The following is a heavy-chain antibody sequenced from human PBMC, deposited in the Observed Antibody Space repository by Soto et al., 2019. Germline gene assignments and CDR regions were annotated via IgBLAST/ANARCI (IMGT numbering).Heavy chain of an antibody. CDR1: GFTFDNYA. CDR2: ISWNSGGI. CDR3: LKDTSYGSASYYFRYFDL. D-gene: IGHD3-10*01. Sequence: EVQLVESGGGLVQPGRSLRLSCAASGFTFDNYAMHWVRQPPGKGLEWVSGISWNSGGIASADSVEGRFTISRDNAKNSVYLQLHTLRVEDTAFYYCLKDTSYGSASYYFRYFDLWGRGTLVTVSS. V-gene: IGHV3-9*01. J-gene: IGHJ2*01.